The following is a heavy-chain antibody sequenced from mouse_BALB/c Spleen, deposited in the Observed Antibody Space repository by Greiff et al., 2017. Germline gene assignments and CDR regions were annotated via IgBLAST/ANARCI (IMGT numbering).Heavy chain of an antibody. CDR3: ARGDYDSGFDY. D-gene: IGHD2-4*01. CDR1: GFTFTDYY. CDR2: IRNKANGYTT. J-gene: IGHJ2*01. V-gene: IGHV7-3*02. Sequence: EVKLVESGGGLVQPGGSLRLSCATSGFTFTDYYMSWVRQPPGKALEWLGFIRNKANGYTTEYSASVKGRFTISRDNSQSILYLQMNTLRAEDSATYYCARGDYDSGFDYWGQGTTLTVSS.